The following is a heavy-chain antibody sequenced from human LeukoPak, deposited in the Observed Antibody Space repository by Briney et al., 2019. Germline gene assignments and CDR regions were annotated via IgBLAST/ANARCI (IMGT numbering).Heavy chain of an antibody. CDR3: ARFLYTGNVLRYFDWLPKYYFDY. CDR1: GFTFSSYW. J-gene: IGHJ4*02. D-gene: IGHD3-9*01. Sequence: PGGSLRLSCAASGFTFSSYWMSWVRQAPGKGLEWVANIKQDGSGKYYVDSVKGRFTISRDNAKNSLYLQMNSLRAEDTAVYYCARFLYTGNVLRYFDWLPKYYFDYWGQGTLVTVSS. CDR2: IKQDGSGK. V-gene: IGHV3-7*01.